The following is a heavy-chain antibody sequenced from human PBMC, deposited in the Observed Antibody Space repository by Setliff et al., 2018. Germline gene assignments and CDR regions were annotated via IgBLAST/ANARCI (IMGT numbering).Heavy chain of an antibody. CDR1: GYSFSDFY. V-gene: IGHV1-69-2*01. Sequence: GASVKVSCKASGYSFSDFYMHWVRQVPGEGLEALGRIDPRDDFTVYAERFKDRLTITADTSTDTSYMEMSSLSFEDTAVYYGAIDYGPTGTPYHWGQGTPLTVSS. J-gene: IGHJ4*02. CDR2: IDPRDDFT. CDR3: AIDYGPTGTPYH. D-gene: IGHD1-1*01.